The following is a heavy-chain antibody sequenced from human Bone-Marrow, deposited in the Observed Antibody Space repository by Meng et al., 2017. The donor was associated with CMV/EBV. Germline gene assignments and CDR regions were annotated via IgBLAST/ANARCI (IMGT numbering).Heavy chain of an antibody. Sequence: GESLKISCAASGFTFSSYSMHWVRQAPGKGLVWVSRINSDGSSTSYADSVKGRFTISRDNAKNTLYLQMNSLRAEDTAVYYCARDLYQLLQSGWFDPWGQGTLVTVSS. J-gene: IGHJ5*02. V-gene: IGHV3-74*01. CDR2: INSDGSST. CDR3: ARDLYQLLQSGWFDP. D-gene: IGHD2-2*01. CDR1: GFTFSSYS.